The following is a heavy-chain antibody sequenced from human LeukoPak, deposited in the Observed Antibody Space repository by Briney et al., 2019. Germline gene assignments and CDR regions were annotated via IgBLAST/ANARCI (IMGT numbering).Heavy chain of an antibody. V-gene: IGHV3-30*02. CDR2: IRYDGSNK. CDR1: GFTFSSYG. Sequence: GGSLRLSCAGSGFTFSSYGVHWVRQAPGKGLEWVAFIRYDGSNKYYAGSVKGRFTISRDNSKNTLYLQMNSLRAEDTAVYYCARDGEILERRTYYYYMDVWGKGTTVTVSS. CDR3: ARDGEILERRTYYYYMDV. D-gene: IGHD3-3*01. J-gene: IGHJ6*03.